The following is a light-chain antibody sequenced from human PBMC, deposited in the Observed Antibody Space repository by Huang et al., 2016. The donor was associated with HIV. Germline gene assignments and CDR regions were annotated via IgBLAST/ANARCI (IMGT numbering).Light chain of an antibody. CDR3: QQYNNWPPRDVT. CDR1: QSVSSN. V-gene: IGKV3-15*01. J-gene: IGKJ3*01. CDR2: GAS. Sequence: EIVMTQSPATLSVSPGERATLSCRASQSVSSNLAWYQQKPGQAPRLLIEGASTRATGIPARVSGSGSGTEFTLTISSLQSQDFAIYYCQQYNNWPPRDVTFGPGTKVDIK.